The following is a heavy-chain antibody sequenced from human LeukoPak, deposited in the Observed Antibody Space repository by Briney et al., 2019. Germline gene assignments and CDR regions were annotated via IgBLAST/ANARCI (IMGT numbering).Heavy chain of an antibody. CDR2: IYPSDSYT. CDR1: GFSFTTYL. D-gene: IGHD5-12*01. V-gene: IGHV5-10-1*01. J-gene: IGHJ4*02. CDR3: ARHFYSGYDLIDY. Sequence: GESLKISCQGSGFSFTTYLISWVRQMPGKGLEWMGRIYPSDSYTNYSPPFQGRVTISADKSISTAYLQLTSLRASDTAIYYCARHFYSGYDLIDYWGQGTLVTVS.